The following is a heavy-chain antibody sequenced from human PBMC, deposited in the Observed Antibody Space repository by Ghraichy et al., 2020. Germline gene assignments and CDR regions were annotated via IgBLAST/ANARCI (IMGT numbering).Heavy chain of an antibody. CDR2: IKTSESDK. Sequence: GGSLRLSCAGSGFTFSAYRMNWVRQAPGKGLEWVAKIKTSESDKYYVDSVKGRFTISRDNAQNSLYLQMNSLRAEDTAVYYCARDSEGYLDVWGQWTTVTFSS. CDR3: ARDSEGYLDV. V-gene: IGHV3-7*01. CDR1: GFTFSAYR. D-gene: IGHD5-18*01. J-gene: IGHJ6*01.